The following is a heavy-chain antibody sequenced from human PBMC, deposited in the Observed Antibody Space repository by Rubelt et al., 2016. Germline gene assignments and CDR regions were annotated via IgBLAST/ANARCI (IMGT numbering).Heavy chain of an antibody. V-gene: IGHV4-59*12. D-gene: IGHD2-8*01. CDR2: IYYSGSN. CDR1: GGSISNYY. Sequence: QVQLQESGPGLVKPSETLSLTCTVSGGSISNYYWRWIRQPPGKELEWLGCIYYSGSNHYNPSIKNRVTISVDTAKNQISLKLSCMTAADTAVYYCARKFTNYATYYFDYWGQGTLVTVAS. J-gene: IGHJ4*02. CDR3: ARKFTNYATYYFDY.